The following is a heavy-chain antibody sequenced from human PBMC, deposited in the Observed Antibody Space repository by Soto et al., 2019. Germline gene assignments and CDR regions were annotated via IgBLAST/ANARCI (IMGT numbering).Heavy chain of an antibody. CDR3: ARVGAWALRNLDY. CDR1: GYTFRYDD. Sequence: ASVKVSCKASGYTFRYDDIIWVRQATGQGLEWMGWMNPNSGNTGYAQKFQGRITMTRNTSISTAYMEMNSLTSEDTAVYYYARVGAWALRNLDYWGQGTRVTVSS. D-gene: IGHD3-16*01. CDR2: MNPNSGNT. V-gene: IGHV1-8*01. J-gene: IGHJ4*02.